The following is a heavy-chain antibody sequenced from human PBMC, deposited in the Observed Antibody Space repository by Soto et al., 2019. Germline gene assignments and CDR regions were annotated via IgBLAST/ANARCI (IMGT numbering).Heavy chain of an antibody. J-gene: IGHJ4*02. CDR1: GGSISSYY. D-gene: IGHD6-6*01. V-gene: IGHV4-59*01. CDR2: IYSSGST. CDR3: PRHPPGPLDFDV. Sequence: SETLSLTCSVSGGSISSYYWSWIRQPPGKRLEWIAHIYSSGSTHYSPSLQSRVTISLGPSENQLSLSLTSVTAADTAVSYCPRHPPGPLDFDVWGPGTQVTVSS.